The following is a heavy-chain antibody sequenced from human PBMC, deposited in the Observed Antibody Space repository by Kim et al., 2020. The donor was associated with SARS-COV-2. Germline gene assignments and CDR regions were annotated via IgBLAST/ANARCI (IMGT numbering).Heavy chain of an antibody. CDR2: ISYDGSNK. V-gene: IGHV3-30*18. Sequence: GGSLRLSCAASGFTFSSYGMHWVRQAPGKGLEWVAVISYDGSNKYYADSVKGRFTISRDNSKNTLYLQMNSLRAEDTAVYYCAKGSEEGVLAWFEQGRYFDYWGQGTLVTVSS. CDR1: GFTFSSYG. CDR3: AKGSEEGVLAWFEQGRYFDY. J-gene: IGHJ4*02. D-gene: IGHD3-3*01.